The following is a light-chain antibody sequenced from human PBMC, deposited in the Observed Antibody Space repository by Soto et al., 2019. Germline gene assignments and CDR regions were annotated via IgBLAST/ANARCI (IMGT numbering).Light chain of an antibody. Sequence: EVVMRQSPATPSVSPGEGATLSCRASQGIGDTLAWYQHKPGQTPRLLIYDTSTRATAVPTRFSGSRSGAEFTLTINSLQSEDFAVYYCQPYNNWPLTFGGGTKVDIK. V-gene: IGKV3-15*01. J-gene: IGKJ4*01. CDR3: QPYNNWPLT. CDR2: DTS. CDR1: QGIGDT.